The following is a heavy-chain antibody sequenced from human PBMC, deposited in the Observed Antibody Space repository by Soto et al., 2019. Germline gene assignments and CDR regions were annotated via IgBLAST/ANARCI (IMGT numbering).Heavy chain of an antibody. CDR1: GDSVSSNSDA. D-gene: IGHD3-3*01. J-gene: IGHJ4*02. CDR2: TYYRSQWSQWYN. CDR3: AREFRSGDIFFDY. Sequence: SQTLSLTCAISGDSVSSNSDAWTWIRQSPSRGLEWLGRTYYRSQWSQWYNDYAVSVKSRMTINADTSKNQFSLQLNSVTPEDTAVYYCAREFRSGDIFFDYWGQGTLVTVSS. V-gene: IGHV6-1*01.